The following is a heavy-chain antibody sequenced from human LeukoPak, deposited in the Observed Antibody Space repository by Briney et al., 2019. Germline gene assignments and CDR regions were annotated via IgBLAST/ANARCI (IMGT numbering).Heavy chain of an antibody. V-gene: IGHV1-18*01. J-gene: IGHJ5*02. CDR3: ARKGYCSSTSCYRGRGNWFDP. CDR2: ISAYNGNT. CDR1: GYTFTSYG. D-gene: IGHD2-2*02. Sequence: ASVKVSCKASGYTFTSYGISWVRQAPGQGLEWMGWISAYNGNTNYAQKLQGRVTMTTDTSTSTAYMELRSLRSDDTAVYYCARKGYCSSTSCYRGRGNWFDPWGQGTLVTVSS.